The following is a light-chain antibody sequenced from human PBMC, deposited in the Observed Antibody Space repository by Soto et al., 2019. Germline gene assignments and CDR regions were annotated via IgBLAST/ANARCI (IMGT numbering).Light chain of an antibody. CDR2: AAS. CDR1: QSISSY. J-gene: IGKJ1*01. Sequence: DIQMTQSPSSLSASVGDRFTITCRSSQSISSYLNWYQQKPGKAPKLLIYAASSLQSGVPSRFSGSGSGTDFTLTISSLQSEDFAVYYCQQYNNWPPWTFGQGTKVDIK. V-gene: IGKV1-39*01. CDR3: QQYNNWPPWT.